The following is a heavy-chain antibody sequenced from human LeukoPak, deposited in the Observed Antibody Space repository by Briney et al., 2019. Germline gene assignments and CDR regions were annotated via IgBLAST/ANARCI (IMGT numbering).Heavy chain of an antibody. V-gene: IGHV4-34*01. D-gene: IGHD6-13*01. CDR1: GGSFSGYY. CDR2: INHSGST. CDR3: AGNSSSWPFDY. J-gene: IGHJ4*02. Sequence: SDTLSLTCAVYGGSFSGYYWSWIRQPPGKGLEWIGEINHSGSTNYNPSLKSRVTILVDTSKNQFSLKLSSVTAADTAVYYCAGNSSSWPFDYWGQGTLVTVSS.